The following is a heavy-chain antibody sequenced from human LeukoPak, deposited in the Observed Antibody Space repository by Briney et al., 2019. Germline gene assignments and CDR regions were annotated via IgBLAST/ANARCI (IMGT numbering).Heavy chain of an antibody. J-gene: IGHJ4*02. CDR1: GFIFSSYA. Sequence: RSLRLSCAASGFIFSSYAMHWVRQAPGKGLEWVVVISYDGSNKYYADSVKGRFTISRDDSKNTLYLQMNSLRAEDTAVYYCASAASYCGGDCYGYWGQGTLVTVSS. V-gene: IGHV3-30*14. CDR3: ASAASYCGGDCYGY. D-gene: IGHD2-21*02. CDR2: ISYDGSNK.